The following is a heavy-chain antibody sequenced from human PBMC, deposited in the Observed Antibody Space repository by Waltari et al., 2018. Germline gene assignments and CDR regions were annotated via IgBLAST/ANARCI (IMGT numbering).Heavy chain of an antibody. Sequence: QVQLQESGPGLVKPSEALSLTCPVSGGPISSYYWSWIRQPPGKGLEWIGYIYCSGRTNNTPALKSRVTISVDTSKNPFSLKLSSVTAADTAVYYCARHLLSNWFDPWGQGTLVTVSS. J-gene: IGHJ5*02. CDR1: GGPISSYY. V-gene: IGHV4-59*08. CDR3: ARHLLSNWFDP. CDR2: IYCSGRT.